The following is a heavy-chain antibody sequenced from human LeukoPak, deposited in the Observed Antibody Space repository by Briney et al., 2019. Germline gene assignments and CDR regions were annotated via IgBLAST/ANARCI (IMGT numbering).Heavy chain of an antibody. D-gene: IGHD2-21*01. Sequence: QSGGSLRLSCAASGFTVSSNYMSWVRRAPGKGLEWVSLIYGGGSTYYADSVKGRFTISRDNSKNTLYLQMNSLRAEDTAVYYCAKGMGDSVGYFDYWGQGTLVTVSS. CDR1: GFTVSSNY. V-gene: IGHV3-53*01. J-gene: IGHJ4*02. CDR2: IYGGGST. CDR3: AKGMGDSVGYFDY.